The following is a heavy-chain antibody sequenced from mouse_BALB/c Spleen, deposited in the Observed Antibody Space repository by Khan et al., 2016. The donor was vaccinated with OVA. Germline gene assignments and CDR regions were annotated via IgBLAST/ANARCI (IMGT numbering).Heavy chain of an antibody. CDR1: GFTFNTYA. V-gene: IGHV10-1*02. Sequence: EVELVESGGGLVQPKGSLKLSCAASGFTFNTYAMNWVRQAPGKGLEWVARIRSKSNNYATYYADSVKDRFTISRDDSQSMLYLQMNNLKTEDTAMYYCVRHGYFDDWGQGTTLTVSS. D-gene: IGHD1-1*02. CDR3: VRHGYFDD. CDR2: IRSKSNNYAT. J-gene: IGHJ2*01.